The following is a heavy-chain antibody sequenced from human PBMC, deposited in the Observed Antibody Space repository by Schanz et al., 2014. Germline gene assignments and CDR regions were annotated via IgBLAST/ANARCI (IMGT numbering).Heavy chain of an antibody. Sequence: EVQLVESGGGLVQPGGSLRLSCAASGFSVGNKYMNWVRQAPGKGLEWVSFIYIGGNTYYADSVKGRFTISRDNSKNTLYLQMNRLRAEDTAVYYCAKVRYSSGWRGDYFDEWGQGTLVTVAS. D-gene: IGHD6-25*01. CDR1: GFSVGNKY. V-gene: IGHV3-66*01. CDR2: IYIGGNT. J-gene: IGHJ4*02. CDR3: AKVRYSSGWRGDYFDE.